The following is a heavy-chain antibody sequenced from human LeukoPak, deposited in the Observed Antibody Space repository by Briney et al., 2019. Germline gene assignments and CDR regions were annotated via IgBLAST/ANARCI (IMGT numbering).Heavy chain of an antibody. CDR3: ARDIVENPTFDY. Sequence: ASVKVSCKASGYTFTGYYMHWVRQAAGQGLEWMGWINPNSGGTNYAQKFQGSVTMTRDTSISTAYMDLSRLRSDDTAVYYCARDIVENPTFDYSGQGTLVTVSS. V-gene: IGHV1-2*02. CDR2: INPNSGGT. J-gene: IGHJ4*02. CDR1: GYTFTGYY. D-gene: IGHD2-15*01.